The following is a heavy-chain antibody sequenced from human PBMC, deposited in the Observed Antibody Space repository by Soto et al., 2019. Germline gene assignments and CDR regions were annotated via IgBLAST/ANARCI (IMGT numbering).Heavy chain of an antibody. Sequence: EVQLVESGGGLVQPGGSLRLSCVASGFTFSTDSMNWVRQAPGKGLEWVAHISTSGSTRYYADSVKSRFTISRDNAKTSLSLQMDSLRNEDTAVYYFARFFGSGFAYWGQGTLGTVSS. D-gene: IGHD6-19*01. CDR3: ARFFGSGFAY. CDR2: ISTSGSTR. CDR1: GFTFSTDS. V-gene: IGHV3-48*02. J-gene: IGHJ4*02.